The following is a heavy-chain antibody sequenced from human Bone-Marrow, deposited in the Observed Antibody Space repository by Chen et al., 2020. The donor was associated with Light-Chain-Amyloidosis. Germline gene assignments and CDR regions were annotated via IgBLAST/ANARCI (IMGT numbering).Heavy chain of an antibody. V-gene: IGHV3-15*01. CDR1: GFTFSGAW. CDR3: TTDGRTDY. Sequence: EVNLVESGGGLVKPGGSLSLPCEASGFTFSGAWMSWARQAPGKGLEWLGRIKSDADGGTTDYAAPVQGRFSISRDDSKKTLYLQMSSLKIEDTAMYYCTTDGRTDYWGQGTLVTVSS. CDR2: IKSDADGGTT. J-gene: IGHJ4*02.